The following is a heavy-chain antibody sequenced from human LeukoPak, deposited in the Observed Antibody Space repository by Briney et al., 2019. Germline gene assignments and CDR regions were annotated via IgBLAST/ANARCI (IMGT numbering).Heavy chain of an antibody. V-gene: IGHV1-46*01. CDR3: ARDLGRNIEWSEGYYFDY. D-gene: IGHD3-3*01. Sequence: ASVKVSCKASGYTFTSYYMHWVRQAPGQGLEWMGVMNPSGGSTTYAQKFQGRVTMTRDTSTSTVYMELYSLRSEDTAVYYCARDLGRNIEWSEGYYFDYWGQGTLVTVSS. J-gene: IGHJ4*02. CDR2: MNPSGGST. CDR1: GYTFTSYY.